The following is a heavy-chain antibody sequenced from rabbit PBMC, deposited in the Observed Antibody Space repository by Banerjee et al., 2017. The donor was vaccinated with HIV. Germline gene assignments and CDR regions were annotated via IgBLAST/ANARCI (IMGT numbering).Heavy chain of an antibody. V-gene: IGHV1S47*01. CDR1: GFDFSSNA. Sequence: QEQLVESGGGLVQPEGSLTLTCTASGFDFSSNAMCWVRQAPGKGLGYIGWIDTGSTTYYASWVNGRFTISKTSTTVTLQMTSLTAADTATYFCARVGYAGYAYSAGMGLWGPGTLVTVS. D-gene: IGHD6-1*01. CDR2: IDTGSTT. J-gene: IGHJ4*01. CDR3: ARVGYAGYAYSAGMGL.